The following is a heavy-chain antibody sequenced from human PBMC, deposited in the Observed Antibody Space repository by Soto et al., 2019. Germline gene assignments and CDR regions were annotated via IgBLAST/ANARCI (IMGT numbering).Heavy chain of an antibody. CDR3: AREHGTAMALDY. J-gene: IGHJ4*02. CDR2: ISYDGSNK. D-gene: IGHD5-18*01. CDR1: GFTFSSYA. V-gene: IGHV3-30-3*01. Sequence: GGSLRLSCAASGFTFSSYAMHWVRQAPGKGLEWVAVISYDGSNKYYADSVKGRFTISRDNSKNTLYLQMNSLRAEDTAVYYCAREHGTAMALDYWGQGTLVTVSS.